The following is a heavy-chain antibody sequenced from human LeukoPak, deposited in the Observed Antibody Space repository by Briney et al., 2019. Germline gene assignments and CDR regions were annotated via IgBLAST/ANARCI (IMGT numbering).Heavy chain of an antibody. V-gene: IGHV4-34*01. CDR1: GGSLSFYY. Sequence: SETLSLTCGVSGGSLSFYYWSWIRQSPGKGLEWIAEISQNGDSNYNMSLKSRVTISLDKSKNQVSLKLNSVTAADTAVYYCARGKYYDSSGYWMGYYYMDVWGKGTTVTISS. J-gene: IGHJ6*03. D-gene: IGHD3-22*01. CDR3: ARGKYYDSSGYWMGYYYMDV. CDR2: ISQNGDS.